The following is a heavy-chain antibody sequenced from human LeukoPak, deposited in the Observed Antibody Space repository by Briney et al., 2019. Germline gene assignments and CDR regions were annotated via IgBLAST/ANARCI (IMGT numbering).Heavy chain of an antibody. D-gene: IGHD3-10*01. J-gene: IGHJ3*02. Sequence: GGSLRLSCAASGFTFSSYAMHWVRQAPGKGLEWVAVISYDGSNKYYADSVKGRFTISRDNSKNTLYLQMNSLRAEDTAVYYCGRAGGQGDAFYIWGQGKMVTVSS. CDR1: GFTFSSYA. CDR2: ISYDGSNK. V-gene: IGHV3-30-3*01. CDR3: GRAGGQGDAFYI.